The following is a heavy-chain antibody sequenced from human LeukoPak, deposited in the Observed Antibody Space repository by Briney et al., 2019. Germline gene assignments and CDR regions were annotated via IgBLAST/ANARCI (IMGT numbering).Heavy chain of an antibody. V-gene: IGHV3-30*18. D-gene: IGHD3-9*01. CDR1: GFTFSSCG. CDR3: AKDRGRYYDIPTYAFDI. CDR2: ISYGGSNK. J-gene: IGHJ3*02. Sequence: GGSLRLSCAASGFTFSSCGMHWVRQAPGKGLEWVAVISYGGSNKYYADSVKGRFTISRDNSKNTLYLQMNSLRAEDTAVYYCAKDRGRYYDIPTYAFDIWGQGTMVTVSS.